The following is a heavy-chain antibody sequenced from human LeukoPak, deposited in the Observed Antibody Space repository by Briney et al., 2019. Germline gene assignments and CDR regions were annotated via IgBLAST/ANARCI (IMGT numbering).Heavy chain of an antibody. CDR3: ARESPRSGYYYGDDAFDI. V-gene: IGHV1-2*02. CDR1: GSTFTGYY. J-gene: IGHJ3*02. D-gene: IGHD3-22*01. CDR2: INVNSGDT. Sequence: ASVKVSCKASGSTFTGYYLHWVRQAPGQGLEWMGWINVNSGDTNYAQKFQGRVTMTRDTSISTAYMELTSLRSDDTAVYYCARESPRSGYYYGDDAFDIWGQGTMVTVSS.